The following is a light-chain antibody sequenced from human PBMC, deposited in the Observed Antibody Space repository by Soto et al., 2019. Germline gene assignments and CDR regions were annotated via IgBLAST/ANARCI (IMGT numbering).Light chain of an antibody. Sequence: QSALTQPASVSGSPGQSITISCTGTSSDVGGYNYVSWYQQHPGKAPKLMIYDVSNRPSGVSNRFSGSKSGNTASLTISGLQAEDEADYYCSSYTSSSNKVFGGGIKLTVL. CDR1: SSDVGGYNY. CDR2: DVS. CDR3: SSYTSSSNKV. V-gene: IGLV2-14*01. J-gene: IGLJ3*02.